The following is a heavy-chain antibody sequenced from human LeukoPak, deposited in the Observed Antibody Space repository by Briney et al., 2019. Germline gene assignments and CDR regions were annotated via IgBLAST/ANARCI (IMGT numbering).Heavy chain of an antibody. CDR3: AREGGGMIDWYFDL. J-gene: IGHJ2*01. V-gene: IGHV3-53*01. CDR2: IYSGGST. Sequence: GGSLRLSCAASGFTVSSNYMSWVRQAPGKGLEWVSVIYSGGSTYYADSVQGRFTISRDNSKNTLYLQMNSLRAEDTAVYYCAREGGGMIDWYFDLWGRGTLVTVSS. D-gene: IGHD3-22*01. CDR1: GFTVSSNY.